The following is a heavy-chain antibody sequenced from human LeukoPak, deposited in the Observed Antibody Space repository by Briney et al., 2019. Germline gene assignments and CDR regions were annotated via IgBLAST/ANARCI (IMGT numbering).Heavy chain of an antibody. V-gene: IGHV4-59*01. CDR3: ARGGSIAVLGNWFDP. CDR2: IYYSGST. J-gene: IGHJ5*02. D-gene: IGHD6-19*01. Sequence: PSETLSLTCTVSGGSISSYYWSWIRQPPVKGLEWIGYIYYSGSTNYNPSLKSRVTISVDTSKNQFSLKLSSETAADTAVYYCARGGSIAVLGNWFDPWGQGTLVTVSS. CDR1: GGSISSYY.